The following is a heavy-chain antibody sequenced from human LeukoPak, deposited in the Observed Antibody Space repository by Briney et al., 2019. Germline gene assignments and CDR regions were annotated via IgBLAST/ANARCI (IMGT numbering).Heavy chain of an antibody. CDR3: ARQKDGYPPDY. J-gene: IGHJ4*02. D-gene: IGHD5-24*01. CDR1: GGSISSYY. Sequence: SETLSLTCTVSGGSISSYYWSWIRQPPGKGLGWIGYIYYSGSTNYNPSLKSRVTISVDTSKNQFSLKLSSVTAADTAVYYCARQKDGYPPDYWGQGTLVTVSS. V-gene: IGHV4-59*08. CDR2: IYYSGST.